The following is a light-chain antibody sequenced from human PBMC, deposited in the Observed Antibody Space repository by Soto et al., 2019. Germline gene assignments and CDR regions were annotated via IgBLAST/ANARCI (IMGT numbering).Light chain of an antibody. J-gene: IGKJ1*01. CDR1: QSISTW. V-gene: IGKV1-39*01. Sequence: DIQMTQSPSTLSASVGDRVTXXXXASQSISTWLAWYQQEPGKAPKLLIHKASSLQSGVPSRFSGSGSGTDFTLTISSLQPEDFATYYCQQSYNTPRTFGQGTKVDIK. CDR3: QQSYNTPRT. CDR2: KAS.